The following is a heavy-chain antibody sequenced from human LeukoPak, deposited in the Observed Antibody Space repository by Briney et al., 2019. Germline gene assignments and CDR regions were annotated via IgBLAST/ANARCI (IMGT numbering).Heavy chain of an antibody. CDR3: AKDRVGAILYFDY. CDR2: IYSGGST. J-gene: IGHJ4*02. CDR1: EFSVGSNY. V-gene: IGHV3-66*01. D-gene: IGHD1-26*01. Sequence: GGSLRLSCAASEFSVGSNYMTWVRQAPGKGLEWVSLIYSGGSTYYADSVKGRFTISRDNSKNTLYLQMNSLRAEDTAVYYCAKDRVGAILYFDYWGLGTLVTVSS.